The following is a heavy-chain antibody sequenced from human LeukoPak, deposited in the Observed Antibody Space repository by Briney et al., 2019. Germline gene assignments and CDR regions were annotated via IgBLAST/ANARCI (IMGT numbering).Heavy chain of an antibody. CDR3: ARARAYSSGWFPKD. Sequence: ASVKVSCKASGYTFTSYSISWVRQAPGQGLEWMGWITAYNGNTNYAQKLQGRVTMTTDTSTSTAYMELRSLRSDDTAVYYCARARAYSSGWFPKDWGQGTLVTVSS. J-gene: IGHJ4*02. CDR1: GYTFTSYS. V-gene: IGHV1-18*01. D-gene: IGHD6-19*01. CDR2: ITAYNGNT.